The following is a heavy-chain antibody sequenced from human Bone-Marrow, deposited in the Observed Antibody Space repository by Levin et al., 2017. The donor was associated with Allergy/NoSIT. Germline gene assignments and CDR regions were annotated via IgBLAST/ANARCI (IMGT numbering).Heavy chain of an antibody. J-gene: IGHJ6*02. V-gene: IGHV3-23*01. CDR2: VDGGGGRT. CDR1: GFTFRSYA. D-gene: IGHD1-1*01. Sequence: PGGSLRLSCAASGFTFRSYAMAWVRQAPGKGLEWVSAVDGGGGRTYYADSVKGRFTVSRDNSENTLDLQMINLRVDDTALYFCVRGPPSTTGRDLVGYYYGLDVWGQGTTVTVS. CDR3: VRGPPSTTGRDLVGYYYGLDV.